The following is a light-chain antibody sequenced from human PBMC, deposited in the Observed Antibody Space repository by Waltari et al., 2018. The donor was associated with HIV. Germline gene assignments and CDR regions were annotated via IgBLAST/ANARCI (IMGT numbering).Light chain of an antibody. Sequence: EIVLTQSAATLSLSPGERVTLSCRASQSVSIFLAWYQQRPGQAPRLLIYDASNRATGIPARFSGSWSGTDFTLTISSLEPEDFAVYYCQQRSRWPWTFGQGTKVEVK. CDR3: QQRSRWPWT. CDR2: DAS. CDR1: QSVSIF. V-gene: IGKV3-11*01. J-gene: IGKJ1*01.